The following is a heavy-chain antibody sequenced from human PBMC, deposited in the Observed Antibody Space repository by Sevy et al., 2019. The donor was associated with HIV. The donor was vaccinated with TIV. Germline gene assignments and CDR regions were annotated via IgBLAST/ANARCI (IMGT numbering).Heavy chain of an antibody. V-gene: IGHV3-23*01. D-gene: IGHD2-2*01. CDR2: ISGSGGST. J-gene: IGHJ4*02. CDR3: AKRDCSSTSCHPNNFDY. CDR1: GFTFISYA. Sequence: GGSLRLSCAASGFTFISYAMSWVRQAPGKGLEWVSAISGSGGSTYYADSVKGRLTISRDNSKNTLYLQMNSLRAEDTAVYYCAKRDCSSTSCHPNNFDYWGQGTLVTVSS.